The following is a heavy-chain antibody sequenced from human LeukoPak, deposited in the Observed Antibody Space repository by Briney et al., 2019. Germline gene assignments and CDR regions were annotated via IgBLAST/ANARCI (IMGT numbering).Heavy chain of an antibody. D-gene: IGHD3-10*01. Sequence: PSETLSLTCTVSGGSISSYYWGWIRQPPGKGLEWIGSIYYSGSTYYNPSLKSRVTISVDTSKNQFSLKLSSVTAADTAVYYCASQGWTYYYGSGSYYGDWGQGTLVTVSS. CDR3: ASQGWTYYYGSGSYYGD. J-gene: IGHJ4*02. CDR1: GGSISSYY. CDR2: IYYSGST. V-gene: IGHV4-39*01.